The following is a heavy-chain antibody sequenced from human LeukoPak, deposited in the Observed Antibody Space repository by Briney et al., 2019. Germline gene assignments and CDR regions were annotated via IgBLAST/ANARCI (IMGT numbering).Heavy chain of an antibody. J-gene: IGHJ4*02. V-gene: IGHV3-30*04. CDR1: GFTFRNFG. CDR2: ISYDGGTI. CDR3: ARDFGLLVTLYCFDG. Sequence: GGSLRLSCTASGFTFRNFGVHWVRQTPDKGLEWVAHISYDGGTISYADSVKGRFTVSRDNAKNTLNLQMNSLRPEDTAVYYCARDFGLLVTLYCFDGWRQGTLVAVCS. D-gene: IGHD2-8*02.